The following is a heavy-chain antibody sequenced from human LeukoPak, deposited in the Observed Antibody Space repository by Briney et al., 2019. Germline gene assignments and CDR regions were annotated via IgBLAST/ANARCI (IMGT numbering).Heavy chain of an antibody. D-gene: IGHD5-24*01. CDR3: AGVGRDGNYFDY. CDR1: GFTFSSYS. Sequence: PGGSLRLSCAASGFTFSSYSMNWVRQAPGKGLEWVSSISSSSSYIYYADSVKGRFTISRDNAKNSLYLQMNSLRAEDTAVYYCAGVGRDGNYFDYWGQGTLVTVSS. CDR2: ISSSSSYI. J-gene: IGHJ4*02. V-gene: IGHV3-21*01.